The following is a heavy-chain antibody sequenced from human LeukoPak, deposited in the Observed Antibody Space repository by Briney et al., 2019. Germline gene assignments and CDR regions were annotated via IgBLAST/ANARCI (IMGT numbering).Heavy chain of an antibody. J-gene: IGHJ5*02. Sequence: SETLSLTCTVPGGSISSYYWSWIRQPAGKGLEWIGRIYTSGSTNYNPSLKSRVTMSVDTSKNQFSLKLSSVTAADTAVYYCARGNYYDSSGYYPGDWFDPWGQGTLVTVSS. CDR3: ARGNYYDSSGYYPGDWFDP. CDR2: IYTSGST. V-gene: IGHV4-4*07. D-gene: IGHD3-22*01. CDR1: GGSISSYY.